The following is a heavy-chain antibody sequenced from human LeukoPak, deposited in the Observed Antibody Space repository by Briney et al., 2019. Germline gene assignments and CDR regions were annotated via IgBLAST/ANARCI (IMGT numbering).Heavy chain of an antibody. CDR2: TNGEGTEK. CDR3: ARDRLGYCSSTSCYDAFDI. V-gene: IGHV3-7*01. D-gene: IGHD2-2*01. CDR1: GIRLSNYW. J-gene: IGHJ3*02. Sequence: PGGSLRLSCAASGIRLSNYWMNWVRQAPGKGLEWVANTNGEGTEKYYVDSVKGRFTISRDNAKNSLYLQMNSLRAEDTAVYYCARDRLGYCSSTSCYDAFDIWGQGTMVTVSS.